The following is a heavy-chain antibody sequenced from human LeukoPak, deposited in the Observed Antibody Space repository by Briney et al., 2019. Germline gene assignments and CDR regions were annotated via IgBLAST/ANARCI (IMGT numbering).Heavy chain of an antibody. CDR1: GFTFSSYS. Sequence: GGSLRLSCAASGFTFSSYSMYWVRQAPGKGLEWVSSISSSSSYIYYADSVKGRFTISRDNAKNSLYLQMNSLRAEDTAVYYCAKIPGYSYSLREPYFDYWGQGTLVTVSS. CDR3: AKIPGYSYSLREPYFDY. J-gene: IGHJ4*02. CDR2: ISSSSSYI. V-gene: IGHV3-21*04. D-gene: IGHD5-18*01.